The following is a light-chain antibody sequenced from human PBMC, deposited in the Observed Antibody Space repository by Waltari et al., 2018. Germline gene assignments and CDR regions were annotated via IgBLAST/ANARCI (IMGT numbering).Light chain of an antibody. Sequence: DIQMTQSPSSLSASVGDRVTITCQASQDIGDHLNWYQQKAGKAPKIVIYDASNLETGVPPRFSGSGSGTDFSLTISSLQPEDIATYYCRHYENLSLFTFGPGTKVDIK. J-gene: IGKJ3*01. CDR1: QDIGDH. V-gene: IGKV1-33*01. CDR3: RHYENLSLFT. CDR2: DAS.